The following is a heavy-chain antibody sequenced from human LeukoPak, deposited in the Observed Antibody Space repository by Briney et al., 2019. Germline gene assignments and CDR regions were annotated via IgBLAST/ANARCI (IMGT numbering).Heavy chain of an antibody. CDR2: IQFDGSNE. D-gene: IGHD3-10*01. CDR3: ATDTPFGTVVRGALGMPDY. V-gene: IGHV3-30*02. CDR1: GFTFSSYG. J-gene: IGHJ4*02. Sequence: PGGSLRLSCAASGFTFSSYGMHWVRQAPGKGLEWVTFIQFDGSNEDYIDSVKGRFTISTDNSENTLFLQMNSLRPEDTAVYYCATDTPFGTVVRGALGMPDYWGQGTLVIVSS.